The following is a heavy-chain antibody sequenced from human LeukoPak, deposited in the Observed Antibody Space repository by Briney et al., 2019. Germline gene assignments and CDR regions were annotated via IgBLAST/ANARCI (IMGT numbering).Heavy chain of an antibody. CDR1: GFTFSSYA. CDR3: ASSHDYGGNYFDY. Sequence: AGGSLRLSCAASGFTFSSYAMTWARQAPGKGLEWVSVIYSGGSAYYADSVKGRFTISSDSSTNTLYLQMNSLRAEDTAVYYCASSHDYGGNYFDYWGQGTLVTVSS. CDR2: IYSGGSA. V-gene: IGHV3-66*01. J-gene: IGHJ4*02. D-gene: IGHD4-23*01.